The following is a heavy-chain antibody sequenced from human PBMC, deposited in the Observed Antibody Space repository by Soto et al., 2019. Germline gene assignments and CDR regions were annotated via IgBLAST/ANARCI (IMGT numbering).Heavy chain of an antibody. CDR2: INHNSGGT. CDR1: GHTFTGYY. J-gene: IGHJ5*02. Sequence: QVQPVQSGAEVKKPGASVKISCKASGHTFTGYYIHWVRQSPGQGLEWMGWINHNSGGTDYGQKFQGRVTMTRDTSISTVYIELTRLRSADTAVYYCARGKAIDAEISNGFDPWGQGTLVTVSS. V-gene: IGHV1-2*02. CDR3: ARGKAIDAEISNGFDP. D-gene: IGHD2-2*01.